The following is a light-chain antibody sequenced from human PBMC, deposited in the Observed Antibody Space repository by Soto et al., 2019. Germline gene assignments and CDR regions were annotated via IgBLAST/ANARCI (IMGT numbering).Light chain of an antibody. V-gene: IGKV3-20*01. CDR1: QSVKNSY. Sequence: EIVLTQSPYTLSLSDCGRAPLSCRASQSVKNSYLAWYQLKPGQAPRLLIYGASTRATGIPARFSGSGSGTDFTLTISRLEPEDFAVYYCQQYGSSPRTFGQGTRLEIK. CDR2: GAS. J-gene: IGKJ5*01. CDR3: QQYGSSPRT.